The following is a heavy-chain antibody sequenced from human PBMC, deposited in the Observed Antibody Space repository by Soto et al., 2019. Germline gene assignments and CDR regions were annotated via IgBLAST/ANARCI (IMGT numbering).Heavy chain of an antibody. CDR3: ARQGENSSSYFGDA. D-gene: IGHD6-6*01. V-gene: IGHV4-4*02. CDR2: IYHSGST. Sequence: SETLSLTCAVSGGPISSSNWWSWVRQPPGKGLEWIGEIYHSGSTNYNPSLKSRVTISVDKSKNQFSLKLSSVTAADTAVFYCARQGENSSSYFGDAWGQGTLVTVS. CDR1: GGPISSSNW. J-gene: IGHJ5*02.